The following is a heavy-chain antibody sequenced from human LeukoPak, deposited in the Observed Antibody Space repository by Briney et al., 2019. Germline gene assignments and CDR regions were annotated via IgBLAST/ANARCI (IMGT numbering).Heavy chain of an antibody. V-gene: IGHV4-39*01. CDR1: GGSISSSSYY. D-gene: IGHD4-17*01. CDR3: AGTSDYGDYVGY. Sequence: SETLSLTCTVSGGSISSSSYYWGWIRQPRGGGVEWIGSIYYSGSTYYNPSGKSRVTISVNTTKNQYSLKLSSVTAADTAVYYCAGTSDYGDYVGYWGQGTLVTVSS. J-gene: IGHJ4*02. CDR2: IYYSGST.